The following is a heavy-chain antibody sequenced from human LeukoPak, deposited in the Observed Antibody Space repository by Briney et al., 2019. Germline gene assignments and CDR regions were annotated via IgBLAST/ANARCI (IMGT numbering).Heavy chain of an antibody. V-gene: IGHV1-69*05. CDR1: GGTFSSYA. CDR3: ARSGNLLTTVTPSYYMDV. Sequence: GASVKVSCKASGGTFSSYAISWVRQAPGQGLEWMGGIIPIFGTANYAQKFQGRVTITTDESTSTAYMELSSLRSEDTAVYYCARSGNLLTTVTPSYYMDVWGKGTTVTVSS. J-gene: IGHJ6*03. D-gene: IGHD4-11*01. CDR2: IIPIFGTA.